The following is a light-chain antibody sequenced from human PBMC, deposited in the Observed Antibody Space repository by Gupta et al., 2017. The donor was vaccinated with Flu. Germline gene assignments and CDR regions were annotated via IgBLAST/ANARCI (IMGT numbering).Light chain of an antibody. J-gene: IGLJ3*02. V-gene: IGLV6-57*01. Sequence: NFMLTQPHSVSESPGKTVTISCTRSSGRIATNYVQWFQQRPGSFPTTVIYEDRQTPSGVPDRFSGSIDSSSNSATLTISGLKTEDEADYYCQSYDSINALWVFGGGTKLTVL. CDR2: EDR. CDR3: QSYDSINALWV. CDR1: SGRIATNY.